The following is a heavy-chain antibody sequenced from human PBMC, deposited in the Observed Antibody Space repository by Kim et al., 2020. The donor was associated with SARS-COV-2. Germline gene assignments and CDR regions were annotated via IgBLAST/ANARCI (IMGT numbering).Heavy chain of an antibody. J-gene: IGHJ6*02. CDR3: AKDISIPEGVRGVTTLVGYGMDV. CDR1: GFTFDDYA. CDR2: ISWNSGSI. D-gene: IGHD3-10*01. Sequence: GGSLRLSCAASGFTFDDYAMHWVRQAPGKGLEWVSGISWNSGSIGYADSVKGRFTISRDNAKNSLYLQMNSLRAEDTALYYCAKDISIPEGVRGVTTLVGYGMDVWGQGTTVTVSS. V-gene: IGHV3-9*01.